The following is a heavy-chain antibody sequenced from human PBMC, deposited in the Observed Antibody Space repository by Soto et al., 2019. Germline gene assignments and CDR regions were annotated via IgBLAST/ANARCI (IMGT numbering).Heavy chain of an antibody. V-gene: IGHV4-39*01. Sequence: SETLSLTCTVSGGSISSSSYYWGWIRQPPGKGLEWMGSIYYSGSTYYNPSLKSRVTISVDTSKNQFSLKLSSVTAADTAVYYCARQWGAYYYDSSGYPGWFDPWGQGTLGTV. D-gene: IGHD3-22*01. CDR2: IYYSGST. J-gene: IGHJ5*02. CDR1: GGSISSSSYY. CDR3: ARQWGAYYYDSSGYPGWFDP.